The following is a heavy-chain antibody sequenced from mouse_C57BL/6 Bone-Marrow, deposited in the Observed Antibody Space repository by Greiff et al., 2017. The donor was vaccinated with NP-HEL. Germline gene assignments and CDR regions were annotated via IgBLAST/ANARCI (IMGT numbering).Heavy chain of an antibody. CDR1: GFTFTDYY. D-gene: IGHD2-2*01. V-gene: IGHV7-3*01. J-gene: IGHJ3*01. CDR2: IRNKANGYTT. CDR3: ARSHGYPFAY. Sequence: EVHLVESGGGLAQPGGSLSLSCAASGFTFTDYYMSWVRQPPGKALEWLGFIRNKANGYTTEYSASVKGRFTISRDNSQSILYLQMNALRAEDSATYYCARSHGYPFAYWGQGTLVTVSA.